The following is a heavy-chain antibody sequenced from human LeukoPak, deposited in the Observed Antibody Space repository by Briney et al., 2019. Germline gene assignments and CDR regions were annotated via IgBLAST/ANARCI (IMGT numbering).Heavy chain of an antibody. CDR2: IIASGGSA. J-gene: IGHJ4*02. Sequence: GGSLRLSCAASGFTFTNYALSWVRQAPGKGLEWVATIIASGGSADHAVSVKGRFTISRDNANKTLYLRINSLRAEDTALYYCARHPGPYGANPFDSWGLGTLVTVSS. CDR3: ARHPGPYGANPFDS. D-gene: IGHD4-23*01. CDR1: GFTFTNYA. V-gene: IGHV3-23*01.